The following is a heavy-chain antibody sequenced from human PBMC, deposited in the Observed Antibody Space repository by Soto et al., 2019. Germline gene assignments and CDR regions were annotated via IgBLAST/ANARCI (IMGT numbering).Heavy chain of an antibody. J-gene: IGHJ4*02. CDR1: GYTFTSYA. D-gene: IGHD6-19*01. CDR2: INAGNGNT. Sequence: GASVKVSCKASGYTFTSYAMHWVRQAPGQRLEWMGWINAGNGNTKYSQKFQGRVTITRDTSASTAYMELSSLRSEDTAVYYCARGGDSSGWNHFDYWGQGTLVTVSS. V-gene: IGHV1-3*01. CDR3: ARGGDSSGWNHFDY.